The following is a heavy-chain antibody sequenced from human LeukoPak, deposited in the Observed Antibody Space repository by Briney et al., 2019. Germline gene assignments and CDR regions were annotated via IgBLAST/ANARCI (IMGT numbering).Heavy chain of an antibody. CDR1: GFTFSSYG. V-gene: IGHV3-23*01. CDR2: ITGRGFTT. CDR3: AKALLTGGAFDI. Sequence: PGGSLRLSCAASGFTFSSYGMSWVRQAPGKGLEWVSAITGRGFTTYYADSVKGRFTISRDNSKNTLYLQMNSLRAEDTAVYYCAKALLTGGAFDIWGQGTMVTVSS. D-gene: IGHD3-9*01. J-gene: IGHJ3*02.